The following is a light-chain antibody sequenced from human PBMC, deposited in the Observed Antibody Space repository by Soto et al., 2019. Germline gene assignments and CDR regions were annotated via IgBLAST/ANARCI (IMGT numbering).Light chain of an antibody. CDR3: QQRFTWPPT. J-gene: IGKJ4*01. CDR1: QSISIS. V-gene: IGKV3-11*01. Sequence: ESVLTQSPATLSLSAGESATLSCRASQSISISLAWYQQKPGQAPRLLIYDASTRATDIPGRFSGSGSGTDFTLTISSLEPEDFATYFCQQRFTWPPTFGGGTKVEIK. CDR2: DAS.